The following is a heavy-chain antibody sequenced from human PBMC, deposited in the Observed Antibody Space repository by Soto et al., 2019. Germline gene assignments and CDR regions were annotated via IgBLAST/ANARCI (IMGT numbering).Heavy chain of an antibody. V-gene: IGHV1-3*01. CDR3: ARGGSYDILTGYPYYGMDV. D-gene: IGHD3-9*01. Sequence: VASVKVSCKASGYTFTSYAMHWVRQAPGQRLEWMGWINAGNGNTKYSQKFQGRVTITRDTSASTAYMELSSLRSEDTAVYYCARGGSYDILTGYPYYGMDVWGQGTTVTVSS. CDR1: GYTFTSYA. CDR2: INAGNGNT. J-gene: IGHJ6*02.